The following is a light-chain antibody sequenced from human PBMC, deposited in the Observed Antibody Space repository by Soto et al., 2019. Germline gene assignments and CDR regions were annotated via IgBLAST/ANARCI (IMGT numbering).Light chain of an antibody. CDR3: TSYSRYRVLV. V-gene: IGLV2-14*01. CDR2: EVS. Sequence: QSVLTQPASVSGSLGQSITISCTVTSSDIGGYKYVSWYQQHPGKAPKLIIFEVSNRPSGVSDRFSGSNSGNTASLTISGLQAEDEADYYCTSYSRYRVLVFGGGTQLTVL. CDR1: SSDIGGYKY. J-gene: IGLJ3*02.